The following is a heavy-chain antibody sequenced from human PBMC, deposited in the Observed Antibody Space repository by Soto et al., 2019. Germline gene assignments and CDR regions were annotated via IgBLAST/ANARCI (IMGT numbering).Heavy chain of an antibody. J-gene: IGHJ4*02. CDR3: ARVYRITMVRGELSEY. V-gene: IGHV1-18*01. CDR2: ISAYNGNT. D-gene: IGHD3-10*01. CDR1: GYTFTSYG. Sequence: QGQLVQSGAEVKKPGASVKVSCKASGYTFTSYGISWVRQAPGQGLEWMGWISAYNGNTNYAQKLQGRVTMTTETPTSTAYMELRSLRSDDTAVYYCARVYRITMVRGELSEYWGQGTLVTVSS.